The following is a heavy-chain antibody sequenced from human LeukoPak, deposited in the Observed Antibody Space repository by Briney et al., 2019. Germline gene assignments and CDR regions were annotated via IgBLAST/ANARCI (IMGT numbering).Heavy chain of an antibody. V-gene: IGHV1-46*01. D-gene: IGHD3-16*01. CDR1: GYTFTGYY. CDR3: ARGLTGGSYLP. CDR2: INPSIDST. Sequence: GASVKVSCKASGYTFTGYYMHWVRQAPGQGLEWMGTINPSIDSTSYAQKFQGRVTMTRDMSTSTVYMEVSSLRSEDTAVYYCARGLTGGSYLPWGQGTLVTVSS. J-gene: IGHJ5*02.